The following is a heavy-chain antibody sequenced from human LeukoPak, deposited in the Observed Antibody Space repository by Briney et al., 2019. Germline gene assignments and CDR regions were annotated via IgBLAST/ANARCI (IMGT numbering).Heavy chain of an antibody. D-gene: IGHD5-24*01. J-gene: IGHJ4*02. CDR2: VSADGRTQ. Sequence: GGSLRLSCAASGFTFDSYCMHWVRQAPGKGLEWVTVVSADGRTQLYSDSVKGRFTVSRDNSLNTLHLQMNSLKTEDTAVYYCAREFGHNRWYFDYWGQGALVTVSS. CDR1: GFTFDSYC. CDR3: AREFGHNRWYFDY. V-gene: IGHV3-30*03.